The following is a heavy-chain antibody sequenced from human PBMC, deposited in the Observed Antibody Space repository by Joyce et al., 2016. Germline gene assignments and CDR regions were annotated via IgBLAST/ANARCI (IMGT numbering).Heavy chain of an antibody. CDR2: ISGSCAIT. V-gene: IGHV3-23*01. CDR3: AKRGITSLSGCSYYYIDV. Sequence: ELQLLESGGGLVQTVGSLRLSCSASGFPFSIFAMPCVGRIPGRGLGWFSSISGSCAITYKAGSVKGRFIFSRDNPNNTLELQMQSLKAEVTAEYDWAKRGITSLSGCSYYYIDVWGKGTTVTVSS. D-gene: IGHD3-3*01. CDR1: GFPFSIFA. J-gene: IGHJ6*03.